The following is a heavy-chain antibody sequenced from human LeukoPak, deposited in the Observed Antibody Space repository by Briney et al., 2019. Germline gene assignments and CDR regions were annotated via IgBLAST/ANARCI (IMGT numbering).Heavy chain of an antibody. CDR3: ARPSTVEMATITYFDY. J-gene: IGHJ4*02. CDR2: IYPGDSDT. CDR1: GSSFTSYW. Sequence: GESLKISYKGSGSSFTSYWIGWVRQMPGKGLEWMGIIYPGDSDTRYSPSFQGQVTISADKSISTAYLQWSSLKASDTAMYYCARPSTVEMATITYFDYWGQGTLVTVSS. V-gene: IGHV5-51*01. D-gene: IGHD5-24*01.